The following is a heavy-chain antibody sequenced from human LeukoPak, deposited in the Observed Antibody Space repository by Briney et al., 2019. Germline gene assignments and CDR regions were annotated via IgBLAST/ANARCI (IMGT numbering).Heavy chain of an antibody. CDR2: FDPEDGET. V-gene: IGHV1-24*01. D-gene: IGHD2-21*02. CDR1: GYTLTELS. J-gene: IGHJ4*02. CDR3: ATTLGWSTVVVTALYFDY. Sequence: ASVKVSCKVSGYTLTELSMHWVRQAPGKGLEWMGGFDPEDGETIYAQKFQGRVTMTEDTSTDTAYMELSSLRSEDTAVYYCATTLGWSTVVVTALYFDYWGQGTLVTVSS.